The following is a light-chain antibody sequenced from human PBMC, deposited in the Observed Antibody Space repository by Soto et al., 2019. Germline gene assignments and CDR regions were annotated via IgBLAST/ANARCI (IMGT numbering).Light chain of an antibody. CDR3: QKYDSAPWT. Sequence: DIQMTQSPSSLSASVRDGVTITCRASQGISNYLAWYQQKPGKVPKLLIYAASTLQSGVPARFSGSGSGTDFTLTISSLQPEDVATYYCQKYDSAPWTFGQGTKVEIK. CDR1: QGISNY. J-gene: IGKJ1*01. CDR2: AAS. V-gene: IGKV1-27*01.